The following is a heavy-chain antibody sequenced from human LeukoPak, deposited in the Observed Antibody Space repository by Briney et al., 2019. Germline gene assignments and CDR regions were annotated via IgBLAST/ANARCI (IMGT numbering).Heavy chain of an antibody. J-gene: IGHJ3*02. CDR2: ISSSGSTI. V-gene: IGHV3-48*03. CDR3: ARDLLVRGRAFDI. D-gene: IGHD3-10*01. Sequence: PGGSLRLSCAASGFTFSSYEMNWVRQAPGKGLEWVSYISSSGSTIYYADSVKGRFTISRDNAKNSLYLQMNSLRAEDTAVYYCARDLLVRGRAFDIWGQGTMVTVSS. CDR1: GFTFSSYE.